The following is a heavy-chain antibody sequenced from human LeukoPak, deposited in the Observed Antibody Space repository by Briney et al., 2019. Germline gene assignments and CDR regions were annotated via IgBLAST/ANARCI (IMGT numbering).Heavy chain of an antibody. D-gene: IGHD3-9*01. CDR3: ARGSYDILTGYYSDYYGMDV. Sequence: ASVKVSCKASGVTFSSYAISWVRQAPGQGLEWMGGIIPIFGTANYAQKFQGRVTITADESTSTAYMELSSLRSEDTAVYYCARGSYDILTGYYSDYYGMDVWGKGTTVTVSS. CDR1: GVTFSSYA. V-gene: IGHV1-69*13. J-gene: IGHJ6*04. CDR2: IIPIFGTA.